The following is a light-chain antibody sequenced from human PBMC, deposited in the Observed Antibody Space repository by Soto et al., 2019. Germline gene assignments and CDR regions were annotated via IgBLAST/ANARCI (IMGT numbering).Light chain of an antibody. Sequence: QSVLTQPPSESGTPGQRVTISCSGSSSNIGSNTVNWYQQVPGTAPKLLIYRNNQRPSGVPDRFSGSKSGTSASLAISGLQSEDEADYYCATWYDSLNGYVFGTGTKLTVL. V-gene: IGLV1-44*01. CDR2: RNN. CDR3: ATWYDSLNGYV. J-gene: IGLJ1*01. CDR1: SSNIGSNT.